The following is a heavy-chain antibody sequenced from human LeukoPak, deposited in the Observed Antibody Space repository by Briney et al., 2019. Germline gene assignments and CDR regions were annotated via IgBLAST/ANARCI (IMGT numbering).Heavy chain of an antibody. D-gene: IGHD2-15*01. CDR1: GFTFSSYA. CDR3: ARQIGSCSGGSCHFDS. J-gene: IGHJ4*02. V-gene: IGHV3-23*01. Sequence: GGSLRLSCAASGFTFSSYAMSWVRQAPGKGLEWVSGISGSGDITYYADSVKGRFTISRDNSKNTLYLEMNSLRAEDTAKYYCARQIGSCSGGSCHFDSWGQGTLVTVSS. CDR2: ISGSGDIT.